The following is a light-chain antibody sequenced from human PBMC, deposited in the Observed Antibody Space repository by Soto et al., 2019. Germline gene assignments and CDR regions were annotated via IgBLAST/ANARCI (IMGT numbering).Light chain of an antibody. J-gene: IGKJ2*01. CDR1: QSISSW. CDR3: QQYNSYSRT. Sequence: DIQMTQCPSTLSSSVGDRVTITCRASQSISSWLAWYQQKPGKAPKLLIYDASSLESGVPSRFSGSGSGTEVTLTISSLQPDDFATYYCQQYNSYSRTFGQGTKLEI. CDR2: DAS. V-gene: IGKV1-5*01.